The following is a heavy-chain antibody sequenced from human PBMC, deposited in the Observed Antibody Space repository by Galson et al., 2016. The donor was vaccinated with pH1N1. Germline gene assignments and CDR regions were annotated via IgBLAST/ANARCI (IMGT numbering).Heavy chain of an antibody. CDR2: IYPGGSK. V-gene: IGHV4-61*10. CDR3: ARTVHGYGDSYGMDV. J-gene: IGHJ6*02. Sequence: SETLSLTCTVSGGSISSRTHYWNWIRQPAGKGLEWIGRIYPGGSKFYNPSLKSRVTISVDTSNNQFSLDLSSVTAADTAVYYCARTVHGYGDSYGMDVWGQGTTVSVSS. CDR1: GGSISSRTHY. D-gene: IGHD4-17*01.